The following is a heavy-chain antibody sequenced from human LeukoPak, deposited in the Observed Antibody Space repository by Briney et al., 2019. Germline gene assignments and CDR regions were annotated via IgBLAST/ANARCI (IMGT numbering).Heavy chain of an antibody. CDR3: TSTGYSGHDPLHY. D-gene: IGHD5-12*01. CDR2: ISAYNGNT. J-gene: IGHJ4*02. Sequence: ASVKVSCKASGYTFTGYYMHRVRQAPGQGLEWMGWISAYNGNTKYAQTLQGRVTMTTDTSTSTAYMELRSLRSDDTAVYYCTSTGYSGHDPLHYWGRGTLVTVSS. CDR1: GYTFTGYY. V-gene: IGHV1-18*04.